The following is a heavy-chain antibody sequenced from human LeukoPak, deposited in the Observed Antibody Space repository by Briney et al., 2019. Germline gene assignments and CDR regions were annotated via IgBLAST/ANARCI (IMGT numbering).Heavy chain of an antibody. D-gene: IGHD3-22*01. Sequence: AAVKVSRMASVYVLTDFNIHWVRQAPRQRPEWWGQINPKTGVTQIAQKFRGRVSLTRDTSATTAYMERSAMRSGDTATYFCSRAAGVGPWDRSGYYEVYYFDFWGEGTLVSVSS. CDR3: SRAAGVGPWDRSGYYEVYYFDF. CDR2: INPKTGVT. J-gene: IGHJ4*02. CDR1: VYVLTDFN. V-gene: IGHV1-2*06.